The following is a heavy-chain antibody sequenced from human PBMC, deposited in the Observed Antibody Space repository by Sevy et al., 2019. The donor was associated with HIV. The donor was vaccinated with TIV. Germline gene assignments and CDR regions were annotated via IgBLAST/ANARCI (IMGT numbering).Heavy chain of an antibody. Sequence: GESLKISCAASGFTFSSYDMHWVRQATGKGLEWVSAIGTAGDTYCPGSVKGRFTISRENAKNSLYLQMNSLRAGDTAVYYCARSEDDAFDIWGQGTMVTVSS. V-gene: IGHV3-13*01. CDR3: ARSEDDAFDI. CDR2: IGTAGDT. CDR1: GFTFSSYD. J-gene: IGHJ3*02.